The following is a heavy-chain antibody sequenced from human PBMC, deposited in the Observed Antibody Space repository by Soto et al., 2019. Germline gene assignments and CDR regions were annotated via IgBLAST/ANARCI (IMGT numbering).Heavy chain of an antibody. J-gene: IGHJ6*02. CDR2: IYYSGST. CDR1: GGSISSYY. V-gene: IGHV4-59*01. Sequence: QVQLQESGPGLVKPSETLSLTCTVSGGSISSYYWSWIRQPPGKGLEWIGYIYYSGSTNYNPSLKSRVTISVDTSKNQFSLKLSSVTAADTAVYYCARIGPPWGQGYYGMDVWGQGTTATVSS. D-gene: IGHD3-16*01. CDR3: ARIGPPWGQGYYGMDV.